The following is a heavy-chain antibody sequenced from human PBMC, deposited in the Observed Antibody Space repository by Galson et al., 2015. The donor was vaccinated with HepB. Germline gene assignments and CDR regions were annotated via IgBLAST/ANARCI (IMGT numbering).Heavy chain of an antibody. CDR1: GDSVSSNSAA. CDR3: ARVTRRPTARPHGD. V-gene: IGHV6-1*01. D-gene: IGHD6-6*01. J-gene: IGHJ4*02. CDR2: TYYRSKWYN. Sequence: CAISGDSVSSNSAAWNWIRQSPSRGLEWLGRTYYRSKWYNDYAVSVKSRITINPDTSKNQFSLQLNSVTPEDTAVYYCARVTRRPTARPHGDWGQGTLVTVSS.